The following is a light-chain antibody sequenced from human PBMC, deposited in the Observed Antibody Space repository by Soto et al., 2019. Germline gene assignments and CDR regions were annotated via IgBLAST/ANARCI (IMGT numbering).Light chain of an antibody. CDR3: QQLHGYPIT. Sequence: EIVMTQSPATLSVSPGERATLSCRASQSVSSNLAWYQQKPGQAPSLLIYGAFTRATGIPARFSGTGSGTEFTLTISSLQPEDFATYYCQQLHGYPITFGQGTRLEIK. V-gene: IGKV3-15*01. CDR2: GAF. J-gene: IGKJ5*01. CDR1: QSVSSN.